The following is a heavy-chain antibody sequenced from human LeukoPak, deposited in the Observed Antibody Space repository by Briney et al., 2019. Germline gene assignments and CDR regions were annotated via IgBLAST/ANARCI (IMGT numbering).Heavy chain of an antibody. CDR1: GFTFSSNA. Sequence: PGGSLRLSCAASGFTFSSNAMSWVRQAPGTGLEWVSVISGSGTIIYYADSVKGRFTISRDNSKNTLYLQMNSLRAEDTAVYYCAKMFDTSSWYRAGFDYWGQGTLVTVSS. V-gene: IGHV3-23*01. J-gene: IGHJ4*02. CDR3: AKMFDTSSWYRAGFDY. CDR2: ISGSGTII. D-gene: IGHD6-13*01.